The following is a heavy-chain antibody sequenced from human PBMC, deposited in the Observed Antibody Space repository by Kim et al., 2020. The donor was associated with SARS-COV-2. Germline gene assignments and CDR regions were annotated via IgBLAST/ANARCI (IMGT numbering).Heavy chain of an antibody. J-gene: IGHJ4*02. CDR1: GFTFSSCS. V-gene: IGHV3-48*02. D-gene: IGHD1-26*01. Sequence: GGSLRLSCAASGFTFSSCSMNWVRQAPGKGLEWVSYISSSSGSIIYYADSVKGRFTISRDNAKNSLYLQMNRLRDEDTAVYYCARDPGSTHLFDYWGQGSLVTVSS. CDR3: ARDPGSTHLFDY. CDR2: ISSSSGSII.